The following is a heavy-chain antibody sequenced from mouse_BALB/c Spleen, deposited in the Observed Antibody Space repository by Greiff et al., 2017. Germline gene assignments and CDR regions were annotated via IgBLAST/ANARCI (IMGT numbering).Heavy chain of an antibody. J-gene: IGHJ2*01. CDR1: GFNIKDTY. V-gene: IGHV14-3*02. Sequence: EVQLVESGAELVKPGASVKLSCTASGFNIKDTYMHWVKQRPEQGLEWIGRIDPANGNTKYDPKFQGKATITADTSSNTAYLQLSSLTSEDTAVYYCAWDYFDYWGQGTTLTVSS. D-gene: IGHD4-1*01. CDR2: IDPANGNT. CDR3: AWDYFDY.